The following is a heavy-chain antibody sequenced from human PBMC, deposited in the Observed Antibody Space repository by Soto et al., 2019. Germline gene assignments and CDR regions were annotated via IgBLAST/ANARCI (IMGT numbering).Heavy chain of an antibody. CDR1: GFTFSSYG. V-gene: IGHV3-33*01. CDR3: VRSITGTTFGGW. Sequence: QVQLVESGGTVVQPGRSLRLSCAASGFTFSSYGMHWVRQAPGKGLEWVALIWFDGSNKYYADSVKGRFTISRDNSKNTLYLHMYSLRAEDTAVYYCVRSITGTTFGGWWGQGTLVTVSS. CDR2: IWFDGSNK. D-gene: IGHD1-7*01. J-gene: IGHJ4*02.